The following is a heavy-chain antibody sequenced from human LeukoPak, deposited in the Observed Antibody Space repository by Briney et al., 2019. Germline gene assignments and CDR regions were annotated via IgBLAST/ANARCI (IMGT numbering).Heavy chain of an antibody. J-gene: IGHJ6*02. V-gene: IGHV1-46*02. Sequence: ASVKVSCKTSGYSFNSHHVHWVRQAPGQGLEWMGINFFHDGTTSNTQKFPGRLTMIRDTSTSTVYMELSSLRSEDTAVYYCARDSGNYHYDMDVWGQGTTVIVSS. CDR1: GYSFNSHH. CDR2: NFFHDGTT. D-gene: IGHD3-10*01. CDR3: ARDSGNYHYDMDV.